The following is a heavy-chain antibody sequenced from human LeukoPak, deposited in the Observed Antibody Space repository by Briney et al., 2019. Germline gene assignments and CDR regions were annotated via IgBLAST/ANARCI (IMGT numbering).Heavy chain of an antibody. CDR2: IYYSGST. Sequence: SETLSLTCTVSGGSISGSSYYWGWIRQPPGKGLEWIGYIYYSGSTYYNPSLKSRVTISVDTSKNQFSLKLSSVTAADTAVYYCATSYYDFWSGYSNWFDPWGQGTLVTVSS. V-gene: IGHV4-31*03. J-gene: IGHJ5*02. CDR1: GGSISGSSYY. D-gene: IGHD3-3*01. CDR3: ATSYYDFWSGYSNWFDP.